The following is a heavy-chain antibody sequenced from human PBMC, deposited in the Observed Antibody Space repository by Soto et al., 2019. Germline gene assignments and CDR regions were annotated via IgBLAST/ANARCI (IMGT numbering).Heavy chain of an antibody. CDR1: GFTFSNAW. CDR2: IKSKTDGGTT. J-gene: IGHJ1*01. V-gene: IGHV3-15*01. CDR3: TTVYVSGWLRGGYFQH. D-gene: IGHD6-19*01. Sequence: SGGSLRLSCAASGFTFSNAWMSWVRQAPGKGLEWVGRIKSKTDGGTTDYAAPVKGRFTISRDDSKNTLYLQMNSLKTEDTAVYYCTTVYVSGWLRGGYFQHWGQGTLVTVSS.